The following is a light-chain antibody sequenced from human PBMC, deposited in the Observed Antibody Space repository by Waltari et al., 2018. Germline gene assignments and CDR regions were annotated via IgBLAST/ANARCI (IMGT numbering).Light chain of an antibody. CDR3: HSLNSVGNGYV. J-gene: IGLJ1*01. CDR2: EDI. Sequence: SNELTQPPSVSASPGQTARITCSGDALPTKYASWYQQKSGQAPVLVIYEDITRPSGIPERFSGSSSGTVATLTISGAQVEDEADYYCHSLNSVGNGYVFGTGTKFTVL. CDR1: ALPTKY. V-gene: IGLV3-10*01.